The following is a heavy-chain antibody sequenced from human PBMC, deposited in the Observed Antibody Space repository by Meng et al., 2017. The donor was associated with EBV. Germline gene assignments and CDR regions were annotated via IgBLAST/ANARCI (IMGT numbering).Heavy chain of an antibody. Sequence: SVARGTDLAFSVTVSCQPSGGFVRSFAISGLRQAPGQGREWMGGIIHLYHTTNYAQKSQGRLHIIADESSATTYMELSSLRSEDTAIYYCANAELYGDYVFEYWGQGTLVTVSS. D-gene: IGHD4-17*01. CDR2: IIHLYHTT. V-gene: IGHV1-69*01. CDR1: GGFVRSFA. CDR3: ANAELYGDYVFEY. J-gene: IGHJ4*02.